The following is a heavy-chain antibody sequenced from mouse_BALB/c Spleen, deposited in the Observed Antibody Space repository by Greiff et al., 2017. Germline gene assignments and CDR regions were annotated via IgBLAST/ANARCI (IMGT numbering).Heavy chain of an antibody. CDR1: GFTFSSYG. CDR2: ISSGGSYT. J-gene: IGHJ4*01. Sequence: DVKLVESGGDLVKPGGSLKLSCAASGFTFSSYGMSWVRQTPDKRLEWVATISSGGSYTYYPDSVKGRFTISRDNAKNTLYLQMSSLKSEDTAMYYCARHPTGTSMDYWGQGTSVTVSS. V-gene: IGHV5-6*02. D-gene: IGHD4-1*02. CDR3: ARHPTGTSMDY.